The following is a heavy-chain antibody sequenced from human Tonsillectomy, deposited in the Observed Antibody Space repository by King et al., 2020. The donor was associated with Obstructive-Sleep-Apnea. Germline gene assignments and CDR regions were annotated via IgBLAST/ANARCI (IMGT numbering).Heavy chain of an antibody. V-gene: IGHV3-30-3*01. D-gene: IGHD5-18*01. CDR1: GFTFSNYA. CDR3: AGDHGYSYGYIDYYFDY. CDR2: ISYGGSDK. J-gene: IGHJ4*02. Sequence: VQLVESGGGMVQPGRSLRLSCAASGFTFSNYAMHWVRQAPGKGLEWVALISYGGSDKYNADSVKGRFTISRDNSKNTLYLQMNSLSAEDTAVYYCAGDHGYSYGYIDYYFDYWGQGTRVTVPS.